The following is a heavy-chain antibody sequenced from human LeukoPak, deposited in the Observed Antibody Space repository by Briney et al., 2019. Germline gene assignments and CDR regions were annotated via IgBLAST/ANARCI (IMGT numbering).Heavy chain of an antibody. Sequence: GASVKVSCKASGYTFTGYDIHWVRQAPGQGLEYMGWINTNSGGTNYAQKFQGRVTMTRDTSISTAYMELSRLRSDDTAVYYCARDLYQWLPSTRPRDYYYYMDVWGEGTTVTVPS. J-gene: IGHJ6*03. CDR2: INTNSGGT. V-gene: IGHV1-2*02. CDR3: ARDLYQWLPSTRPRDYYYYMDV. D-gene: IGHD6-19*01. CDR1: GYTFTGYD.